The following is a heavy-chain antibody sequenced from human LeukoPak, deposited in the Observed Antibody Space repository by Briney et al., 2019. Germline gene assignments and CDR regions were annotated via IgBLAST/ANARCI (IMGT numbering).Heavy chain of an antibody. CDR2: IYYSGST. J-gene: IGHJ5*02. CDR3: ARESPGNWIDP. Sequence: SETLSLTCTVSGGSISSSSYYWGWIRQPPGKGLEWIGSIYYSGSTYYNPSLKSRVTISVDTSKNQFSLKLSSVTAADTAVYYCARESPGNWIDPWGQGTLVTVSS. V-gene: IGHV4-39*07. CDR1: GGSISSSSYY.